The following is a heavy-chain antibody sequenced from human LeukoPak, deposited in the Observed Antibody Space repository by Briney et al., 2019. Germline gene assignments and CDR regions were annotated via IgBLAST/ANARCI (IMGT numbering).Heavy chain of an antibody. CDR3: AREDDWNYEDY. J-gene: IGHJ4*02. D-gene: IGHD1-7*01. V-gene: IGHV3-7*01. Sequence: GGSLRLSCAASGFSFSNSWMSWVRQTPGKRLEWAGHINPDGSAKYYVNSVKGRFTISRDNAKNSRYLQMNSLRAEDTAIYYCAREDDWNYEDYWGQGTRVTVSS. CDR1: GFSFSNSW. CDR2: INPDGSAK.